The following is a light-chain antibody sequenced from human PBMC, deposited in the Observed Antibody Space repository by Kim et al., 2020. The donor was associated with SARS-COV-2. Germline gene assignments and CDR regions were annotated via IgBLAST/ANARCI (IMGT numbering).Light chain of an antibody. CDR2: DVS. CDR3: CSYAGTYTLI. V-gene: IGLV2-11*03. Sequence: GQSFTISCIGTSSDIGGYNYVSWYQQYPGKAPKRIIYDVSQRPSGVPDRFSGSKSGNTASLTISGLQAEDEADYHCCSYAGTYTLIFGGGTQLTVL. CDR1: SSDIGGYNY. J-gene: IGLJ2*01.